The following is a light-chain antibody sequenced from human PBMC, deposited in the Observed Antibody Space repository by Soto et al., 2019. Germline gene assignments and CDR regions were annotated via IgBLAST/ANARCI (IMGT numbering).Light chain of an antibody. CDR3: QQYGSSPYT. CDR1: QSVSSSY. CDR2: GAS. V-gene: IGKV3-20*01. Sequence: EIVFTQSPGTLSLSPGERATLSCRASQSVSSSYLAWYQQKPGQAPRLLIYGASSRATGIPDRFSGSGSGTDFTLTISRLETEDFAVYYCQQYGSSPYTFGQGTKVDIK. J-gene: IGKJ2*01.